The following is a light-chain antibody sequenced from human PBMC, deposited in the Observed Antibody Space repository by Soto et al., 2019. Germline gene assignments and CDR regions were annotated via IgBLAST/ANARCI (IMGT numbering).Light chain of an antibody. V-gene: IGKV1-33*01. Sequence: DIQMTQSPSSLSASVGDRVTITYQASQDINNYLNWYQHKPGKAPKLLMDDASNLETGVPSRFSGSGSGTDFTFTISSLQPEDIATYYCQQYGNLRWTFGQGTKVEIK. CDR3: QQYGNLRWT. CDR1: QDINNY. CDR2: DAS. J-gene: IGKJ1*01.